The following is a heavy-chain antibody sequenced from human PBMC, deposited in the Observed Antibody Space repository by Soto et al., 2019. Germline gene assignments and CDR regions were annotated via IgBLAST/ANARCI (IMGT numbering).Heavy chain of an antibody. CDR1: GFTVSTSY. Sequence: GGSLRLSCAASGFTVSTSYMSWVRQAPGKGLEWVSVIYSGGSTYHADSVKGRFTISRDDSKNTLYLQMNRLRAEDTGVYYCASNDFWSGYYYWGRGTQVTVPS. D-gene: IGHD3-3*01. V-gene: IGHV3-66*01. CDR2: IYSGGST. CDR3: ASNDFWSGYYY. J-gene: IGHJ4*02.